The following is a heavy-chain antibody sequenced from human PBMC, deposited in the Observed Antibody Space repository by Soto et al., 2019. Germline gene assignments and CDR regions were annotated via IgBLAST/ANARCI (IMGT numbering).Heavy chain of an antibody. Sequence: EVHLLDSGGGLVQPGGALRLSCAASGFTFSNYVMSWVRQAPGKGLEWVSSIMGSGDNTYYADSVKGRFTISSDNSKSTLFLQMSSLRAEDSAVHCCAQLPFVLDLGCDYWVQGTLVTVS. CDR3: AQLPFVLDLGCDY. D-gene: IGHD1-1*01. V-gene: IGHV3-23*01. CDR2: IMGSGDNT. CDR1: GFTFSNYV. J-gene: IGHJ4*02.